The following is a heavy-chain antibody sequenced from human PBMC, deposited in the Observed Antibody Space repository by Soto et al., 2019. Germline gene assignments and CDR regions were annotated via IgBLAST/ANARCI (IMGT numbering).Heavy chain of an antibody. Sequence: EGSLRLSCAASGFTFSSYGMHWVRQAPGKGLEWVAVIWYDGSNKYYADSVKGRFTISRDNSKNTLYLQMNSLRAEDTAVYYCARDGNGDYACDYWGQGTLVTVSS. D-gene: IGHD4-17*01. V-gene: IGHV3-33*01. CDR1: GFTFSSYG. J-gene: IGHJ4*02. CDR2: IWYDGSNK. CDR3: ARDGNGDYACDY.